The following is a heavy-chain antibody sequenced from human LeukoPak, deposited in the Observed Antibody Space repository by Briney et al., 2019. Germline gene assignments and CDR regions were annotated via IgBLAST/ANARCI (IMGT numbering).Heavy chain of an antibody. CDR2: ISPSGGKI. CDR1: GFTFGTST. CDR3: AKSAGSQQLPKGTFDY. Sequence: GGSLRLSCAASGFTFGTSTMNWVRLTPGKGLEWVCGISPSGGKIFYAGSVKGRFTLSRDNSKNTLSLQMNNLRAEDTALYYCAKSAGSQQLPKGTFDYWGQGTLVTVSS. J-gene: IGHJ4*02. V-gene: IGHV3-23*01. D-gene: IGHD2-2*01.